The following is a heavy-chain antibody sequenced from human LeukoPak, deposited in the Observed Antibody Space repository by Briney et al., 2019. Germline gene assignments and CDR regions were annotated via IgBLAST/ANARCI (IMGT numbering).Heavy chain of an antibody. D-gene: IGHD2-2*01. Sequence: GGSLRLSCAASGFTFSSYAMSWVRQAPGQGLEWVSAISGSGGSTYYADSVKGRFTISRDNSKNTLYLQMNSLRAEDTAVYYCAGLGHCSSTSCYPPGGFDPWGQGTLVTVSS. J-gene: IGHJ5*02. CDR3: AGLGHCSSTSCYPPGGFDP. V-gene: IGHV3-23*01. CDR2: ISGSGGST. CDR1: GFTFSSYA.